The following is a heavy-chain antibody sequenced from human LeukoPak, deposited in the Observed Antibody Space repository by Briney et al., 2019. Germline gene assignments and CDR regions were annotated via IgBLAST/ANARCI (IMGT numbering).Heavy chain of an antibody. Sequence: KSSETLSLTCTVSGVPISSYYWSWIRQPPGKGLEWIGYIYYSGSTNYNPSLKSRVTISVDTSKNQFSLKLSSVTAADTAVYYCARQDVVVVPEEEGNWFDPWGQGTLVTVSS. CDR2: IYYSGST. CDR3: ARQDVVVVPEEEGNWFDP. J-gene: IGHJ5*02. D-gene: IGHD2-2*01. CDR1: GVPISSYY. V-gene: IGHV4-59*08.